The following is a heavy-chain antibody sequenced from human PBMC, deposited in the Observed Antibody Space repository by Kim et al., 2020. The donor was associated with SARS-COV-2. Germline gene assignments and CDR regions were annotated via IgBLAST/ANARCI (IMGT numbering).Heavy chain of an antibody. CDR3: ANSYSSSWYDY. J-gene: IGHJ4*02. D-gene: IGHD6-13*01. V-gene: IGHV1-3*04. Sequence: ASVKVSCKASGYTFTSYAMHWVRQAPGQRLEWMGWINTDNANTKYSQKFQGRVTISRDTSANTAYMELSSLRSEDTAVYYCANSYSSSWYDYWGQGTLVIVSS. CDR1: GYTFTSYA. CDR2: INTDNANT.